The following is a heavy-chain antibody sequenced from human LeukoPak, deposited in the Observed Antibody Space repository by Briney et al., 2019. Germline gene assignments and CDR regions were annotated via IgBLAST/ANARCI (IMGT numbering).Heavy chain of an antibody. V-gene: IGHV3-49*03. CDR2: IRSKAYGGTT. CDR3: TGEIDHYYDSSGYYPDAFDI. D-gene: IGHD3-22*01. CDR1: GFTFGDYA. J-gene: IGHJ3*02. Sequence: GGSLRPSCTASGFTFGDYAMSWFRQAPAKGLEWVGFIRSKAYGGTTEYAASVKGRFTISRDDSKSIAYLQMNSLKTEDTAVYYCTGEIDHYYDSSGYYPDAFDIWGQGTMVTVSS.